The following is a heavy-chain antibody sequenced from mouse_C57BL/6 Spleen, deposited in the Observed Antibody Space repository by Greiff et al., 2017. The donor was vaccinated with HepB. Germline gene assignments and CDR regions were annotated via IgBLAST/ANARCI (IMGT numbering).Heavy chain of an antibody. V-gene: IGHV1-18*01. Sequence: VQLQQSGPELVKPGASVKIPCKASGYTFTDYNMDWVKQSHGKSLEWIGDINPNNGGTIYNQKFKGKATLTVDKSSSTAYMELRSLTSEDTAVYYCARSGGGYFDVWGTGPRSPSPQ. CDR2: INPNNGGT. J-gene: IGHJ1*03. CDR1: GYTFTDYN. D-gene: IGHD3-1*01. CDR3: ARSGGGYFDV.